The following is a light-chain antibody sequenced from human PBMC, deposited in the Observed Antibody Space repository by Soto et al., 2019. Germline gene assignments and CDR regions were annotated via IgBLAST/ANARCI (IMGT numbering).Light chain of an antibody. Sequence: QSAWTQPPSVSAAPGQKVTISCSGSSSNIGNMYESWYQQVPGTAPKLLIYDNHKRPSGILDRFTGSKSATSATLGITGLQTGDEADDYCGTWASSLRAVVFGGGTQLTVL. J-gene: IGLJ2*01. CDR3: GTWASSLRAVV. CDR1: SSNIGNMY. CDR2: DNH. V-gene: IGLV1-51*01.